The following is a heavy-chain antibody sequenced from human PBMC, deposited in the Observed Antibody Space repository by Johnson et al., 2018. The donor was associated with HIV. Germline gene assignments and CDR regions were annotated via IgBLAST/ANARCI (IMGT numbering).Heavy chain of an antibody. V-gene: IGHV3-23*04. J-gene: IGHJ3*02. CDR1: GFTFGDYA. CDR3: ASQRYCGGDCYSPRDAFDI. CDR2: ISGPGGTT. D-gene: IGHD2-21*01. Sequence: EVQLVESGGGLVQPGRSLRLSCTASGFTFGDYAMSWVRQAPGKGLEWVSAISGPGGTTYYADSVKGRFTISRDNSKNTLYLQMNSLRAEDTAVYYCASQRYCGGDCYSPRDAFDIWGQGTMVTVSS.